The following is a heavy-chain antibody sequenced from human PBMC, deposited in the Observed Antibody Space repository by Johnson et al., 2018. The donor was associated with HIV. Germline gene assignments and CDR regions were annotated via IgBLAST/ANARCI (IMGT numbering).Heavy chain of an antibody. D-gene: IGHD2-15*01. CDR2: INTDGSST. V-gene: IGHV3-53*01. Sequence: VQLVESGGGLIQPGGSLRLSCAASGFTVSSNYMSWVRQAPGKGLEWVSRINTDGSSTSYADSVKGRFTISRDNAKNTLYLQMNSLRAEDTAVYYCARDPGGVEAPRSGVDACDIWGQGTMVTVSS. J-gene: IGHJ3*02. CDR1: GFTVSSNY. CDR3: ARDPGGVEAPRSGVDACDI.